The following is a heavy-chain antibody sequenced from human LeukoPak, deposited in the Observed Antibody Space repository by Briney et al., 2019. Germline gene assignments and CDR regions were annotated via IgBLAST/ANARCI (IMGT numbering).Heavy chain of an antibody. Sequence: WASVKVSCKTSGYTFTSYGISWVRQAPGQGLEWMGWISAYNGNANYAQKLQGRVTMTTDTSTSTAYMELRSLRSDDTAVYYCARDYGGMTVAAFDIWGQGTMVTVSS. CDR3: ARDYGGMTVAAFDI. CDR2: ISAYNGNA. D-gene: IGHD4-23*01. CDR1: GYTFTSYG. V-gene: IGHV1-18*01. J-gene: IGHJ3*02.